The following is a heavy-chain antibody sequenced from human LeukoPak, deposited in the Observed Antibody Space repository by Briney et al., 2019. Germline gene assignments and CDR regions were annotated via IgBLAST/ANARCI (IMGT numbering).Heavy chain of an antibody. D-gene: IGHD7-27*01. J-gene: IGHJ3*02. Sequence: GESLKISCKGSGYSFTSYWIGWVRQMPGKGLEWMGIIYPDDSDTKYSPSFQGQVTISADKSISTAYLQWSSLKASDTAMYYCARRRTGVGYAFDIWGQGTMVTVSS. CDR3: ARRRTGVGYAFDI. CDR1: GYSFTSYW. V-gene: IGHV5-51*01. CDR2: IYPDDSDT.